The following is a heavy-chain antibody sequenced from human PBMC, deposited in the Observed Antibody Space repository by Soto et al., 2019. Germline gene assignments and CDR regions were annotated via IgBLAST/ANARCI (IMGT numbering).Heavy chain of an antibody. CDR2: IYYSGST. CDR3: ARRLRVPTGPFHY. CDR1: GGSISSSSYY. V-gene: IGHV4-39*01. D-gene: IGHD3-10*01. J-gene: IGHJ4*02. Sequence: PSETLSLTCTVSGGSISSSSYYWGWIRQPPGKGLEWIGSIYYSGSTYYNPSLKSRVTISVDTSKNQFSLKLSSVTAADTAVYYCARRLRVPTGPFHYWGQGTLVTVS.